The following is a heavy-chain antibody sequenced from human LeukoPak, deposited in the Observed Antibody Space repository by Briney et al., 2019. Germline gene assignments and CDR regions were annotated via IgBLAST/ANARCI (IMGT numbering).Heavy chain of an antibody. CDR2: IIPIFGTA. CDR3: AGPGLVVPAAFVWYFDL. D-gene: IGHD2-2*01. V-gene: IGHV1-69*13. Sequence: SVKVSCKASGGTFSSYAISWVRQAPGQGLEWMGGIIPIFGTANYAQKFQGRVTITADESTSTAYMELSSLRSEDTAVYYCAGPGLVVPAAFVWYFDLWGRGTLVTVSS. J-gene: IGHJ2*01. CDR1: GGTFSSYA.